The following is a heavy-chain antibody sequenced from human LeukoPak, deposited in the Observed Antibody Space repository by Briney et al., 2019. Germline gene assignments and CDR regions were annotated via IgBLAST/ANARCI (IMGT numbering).Heavy chain of an antibody. CDR3: ARDTGAGDPYYFDY. Sequence: ASVKVSCKASGYTFTGYYMHWVRQAPGQGLEWMGWINPNSGGTNYAQKLQGRVTMTTDTSTSTAYMELRSLRSDDTAVYYCARDTGAGDPYYFDYWGQGTLVTVSS. D-gene: IGHD7-27*01. CDR2: INPNSGGT. V-gene: IGHV1-2*02. CDR1: GYTFTGYY. J-gene: IGHJ4*02.